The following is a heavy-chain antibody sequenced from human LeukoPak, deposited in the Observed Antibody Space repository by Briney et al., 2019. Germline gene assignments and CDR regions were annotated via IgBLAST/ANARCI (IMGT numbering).Heavy chain of an antibody. J-gene: IGHJ4*02. V-gene: IGHV4-61*01. CDR2: IYYSGST. CDR1: GGSVSSGSYY. CDR3: ARDQTNYYDSSGYDY. D-gene: IGHD3-22*01. Sequence: SETLSLTCTVSGGSVSSGSYYWSWIRQPPGKGLEWIGYIYYSGSTNYNPSLKSRVTISVDTSKNQFSLKLSSVTAADTAVYYCARDQTNYYDSSGYDYWGQGTLVTVSS.